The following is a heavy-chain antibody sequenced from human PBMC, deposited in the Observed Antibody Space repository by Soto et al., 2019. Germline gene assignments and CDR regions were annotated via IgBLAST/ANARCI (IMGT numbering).Heavy chain of an antibody. CDR1: GCNFVDYS. V-gene: IGHV3-49*03. CDR2: IRSKADGDTT. Sequence: EVQVVESGGGLVEPGRSLRLSCTCSGCNFVDYSISCSRQAPGKGREWVGGIRSKADGDTTDYAASVKDRFTILRDDANTIAYLQLNRLQSEDTGVYACTRYTYTSRYSDFGIDVWGHGTTVTVSS. CDR3: TRYTYTSRYSDFGIDV. D-gene: IGHD2-2*01. J-gene: IGHJ6*02.